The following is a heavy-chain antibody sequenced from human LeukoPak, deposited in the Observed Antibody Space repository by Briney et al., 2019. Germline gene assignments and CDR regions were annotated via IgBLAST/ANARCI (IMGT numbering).Heavy chain of an antibody. V-gene: IGHV3-30-3*01. Sequence: PGRSLRLSCAASGFTFSSYAMHWVRQAPGKGLEWVAVISYDGSNKYYADSVKGRFTISRDNSKNTLYLQMNSLRAEDTAVYYCAQTYYGGKVRGAFDIWGQGTMVTVSS. CDR1: GFTFSSYA. J-gene: IGHJ3*02. D-gene: IGHD4-23*01. CDR2: ISYDGSNK. CDR3: AQTYYGGKVRGAFDI.